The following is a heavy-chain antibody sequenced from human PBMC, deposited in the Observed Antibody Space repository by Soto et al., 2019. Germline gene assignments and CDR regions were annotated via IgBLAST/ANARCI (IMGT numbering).Heavy chain of an antibody. D-gene: IGHD6-13*01. CDR3: ARDQGSSSWYSGYYFDY. Sequence: SVKVSCKASGGTFSSYAISWVRQAPGQGLEWMGGIIPIFGTANYAQKFQGRVTITADKSTSTAYVELSSLRSEDTAVYYCARDQGSSSWYSGYYFDYWGQGTLVTVSS. CDR1: GGTFSSYA. CDR2: IIPIFGTA. V-gene: IGHV1-69*06. J-gene: IGHJ4*02.